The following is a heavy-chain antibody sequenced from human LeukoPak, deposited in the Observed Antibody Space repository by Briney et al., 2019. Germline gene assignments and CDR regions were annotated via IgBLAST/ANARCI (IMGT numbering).Heavy chain of an antibody. V-gene: IGHV4-34*01. J-gene: IGHJ5*02. CDR1: GGFFSGYY. D-gene: IGHD3-22*01. Sequence: SETLSLTCAVYGGFFSGYYWSWIRQPPGKGLEWIGEINHSGSTNYNPSLKSRVTISVDTSKNQFSLKLSSVTAADTAVYYCASGPKAYYDSSGKYNWFDPWGQGTLVTVSS. CDR2: INHSGST. CDR3: ASGPKAYYDSSGKYNWFDP.